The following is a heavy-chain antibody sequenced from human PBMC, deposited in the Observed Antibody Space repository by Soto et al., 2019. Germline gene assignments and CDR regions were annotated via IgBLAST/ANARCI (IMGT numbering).Heavy chain of an antibody. V-gene: IGHV5-10-1*04. CDR1: GYSFTSYW. D-gene: IGHD6-13*01. J-gene: IGHJ6*02. CDR2: IDPSDSYT. Sequence: GESLKISCKGSGYSFTSYWISWVRQMPGKGLEWMGRIDPSDSYTNYSPSFQGQVTISADKSISTAYLQWSSLKASDTAMYYCARAGIAAAGTFGMDVWGQGTTVTVSS. CDR3: ARAGIAAAGTFGMDV.